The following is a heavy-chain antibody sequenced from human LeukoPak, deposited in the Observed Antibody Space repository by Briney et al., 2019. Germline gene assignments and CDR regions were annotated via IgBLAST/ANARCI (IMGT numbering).Heavy chain of an antibody. CDR3: ARVKGYYDSSGYYRAHAFDI. J-gene: IGHJ3*02. V-gene: IGHV4-38-2*02. CDR1: GYSISSVYY. CDR2: VYDSGST. D-gene: IGHD3-22*01. Sequence: PSETLSLTCTVSGYSISSVYYWGWIRQPPGKGLEWIGSVYDSGSTNYNPSLKSRVTISVDTSKNQFSLKLSSVTAADTAVYYCARVKGYYDSSGYYRAHAFDIWGQGTMVTVSS.